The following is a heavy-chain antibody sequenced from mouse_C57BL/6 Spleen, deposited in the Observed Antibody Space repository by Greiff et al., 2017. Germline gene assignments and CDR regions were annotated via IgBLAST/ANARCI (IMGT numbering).Heavy chain of an antibody. J-gene: IGHJ1*03. D-gene: IGHD2-5*01. CDR3: VRHGTLAYYSNYYWYFDV. Sequence: EVHLVESGGGLVQPKGSLKLSCAASGFSFNTYAMNWVRQAPGKGLEWVARIRSKSNNYATYYADSVKDRFTISRDDSESMLYLQMNNLKTEDTAMYYCVRHGTLAYYSNYYWYFDVWGTGTTVTVSS. V-gene: IGHV10-1*01. CDR1: GFSFNTYA. CDR2: IRSKSNNYAT.